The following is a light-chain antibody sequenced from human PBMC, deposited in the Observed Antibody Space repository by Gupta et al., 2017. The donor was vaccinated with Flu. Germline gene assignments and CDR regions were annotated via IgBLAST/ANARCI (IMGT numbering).Light chain of an antibody. J-gene: IGLJ3*02. V-gene: IGLV3-21*02. CDR1: NIGDKS. CDR3: QVWDMSGDDWV. Sequence: SYVLTQPPPESVAPGRTAQISCGGHNIGDKSVNWYQLKQDQAPVLVVKDDGDRPSGISVRFSGANSGDKATLAISGVEAGDEADYFCQVWDMSGDDWVFGGGTKLTVL. CDR2: DDG.